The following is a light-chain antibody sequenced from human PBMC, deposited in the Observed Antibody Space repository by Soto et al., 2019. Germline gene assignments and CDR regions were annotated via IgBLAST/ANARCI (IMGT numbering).Light chain of an antibody. V-gene: IGKV2-28*01. CDR3: MQALQTPPAFT. Sequence: DIVMTQSPPSLPVTPGEPASISCRSSQSLLHSNGYNYLDWYLQKPGQSPQLLIYLGSNRASGVPDRFSGSGSGTDFTLKISRVEAEDVGVYYCMQALQTPPAFTFGPGTKVDIK. CDR2: LGS. CDR1: QSLLHSNGYNY. J-gene: IGKJ3*01.